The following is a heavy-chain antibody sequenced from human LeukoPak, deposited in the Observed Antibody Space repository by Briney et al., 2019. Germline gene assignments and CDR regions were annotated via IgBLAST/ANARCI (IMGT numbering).Heavy chain of an antibody. CDR2: ISTYIGDT. D-gene: IGHD3-22*01. Sequence: GASVKVSCKTSGYTFTSYGISWVRQAPGQGLEWMGWISTYIGDTNYAQKLQGRVTMTTDTSTSTAYMELRSLRSDDTAVYYCARDKTRSGYWIGWDYWGQGTLVTVSS. V-gene: IGHV1-18*01. CDR3: ARDKTRSGYWIGWDY. J-gene: IGHJ4*02. CDR1: GYTFTSYG.